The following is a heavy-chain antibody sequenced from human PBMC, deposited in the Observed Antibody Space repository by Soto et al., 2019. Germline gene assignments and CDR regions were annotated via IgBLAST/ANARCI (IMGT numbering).Heavy chain of an antibody. CDR1: GYIIKNYW. D-gene: IGHD3-16*01. CDR2: IFPDDSDT. Sequence: PGESLKISCKASGYIIKNYWIGWVRQMPGQGLEWMGIIFPDDSDTRYSPSFQGHVTISVDKSISTAYVQWSSLKASDSAIYYCFWGGRTTRTFDYWGQGTLVTVSS. J-gene: IGHJ4*02. CDR3: FWGGRTTRTFDY. V-gene: IGHV5-51*01.